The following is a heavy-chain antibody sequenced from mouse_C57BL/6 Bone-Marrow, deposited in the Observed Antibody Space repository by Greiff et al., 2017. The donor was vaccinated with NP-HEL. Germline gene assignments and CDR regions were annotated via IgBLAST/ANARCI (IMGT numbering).Heavy chain of an antibody. V-gene: IGHV1-64*01. D-gene: IGHD1-1*01. Sequence: VQLQQSGAELVKPGASVKLSCKASGYTFTSYWMHWVKQRPGQGLEWIGMIHPNSGSTNYNEKFKSKATLTVDKSSSTAYMQLSSLTSEDSAVYYCARRPYYYGSSYWYFDVWGTGTTVTVSS. J-gene: IGHJ1*03. CDR3: ARRPYYYGSSYWYFDV. CDR1: GYTFTSYW. CDR2: IHPNSGST.